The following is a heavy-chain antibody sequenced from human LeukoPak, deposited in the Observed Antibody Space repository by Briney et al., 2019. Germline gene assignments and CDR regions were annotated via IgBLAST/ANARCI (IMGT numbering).Heavy chain of an antibody. CDR3: ARDSRWLAKYYFDY. CDR1: GGSISSYY. V-gene: IGHV4-59*01. CDR2: IYYSGST. D-gene: IGHD6-19*01. Sequence: SETLSLTCTVSGGSISSYYWSWIRQPPGKGLEWIGYIYYSGSTNYNPSLKSRVTISVDTSKNQFSLKLSSVTAADTAVYYCARDSRWLAKYYFDYWGQGTLVTVSS. J-gene: IGHJ4*02.